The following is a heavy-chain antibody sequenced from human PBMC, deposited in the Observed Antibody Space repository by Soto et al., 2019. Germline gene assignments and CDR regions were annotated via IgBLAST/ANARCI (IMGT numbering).Heavy chain of an antibody. Sequence: KSSETLSLTCTVSGGSISSSSYYWGWIRQPPGKGLEWIGSIYYSGSTYYNPSLKSRVTISVDTSKNQFSLKLSSVTAADTAVYXXXAQPEYIWGSYRRRSYYFDYWGQGTLVTVSS. CDR1: GGSISSSSYY. CDR3: XAQPEYIWGSYRRRSYYFDY. V-gene: IGHV4-39*01. CDR2: IYYSGST. J-gene: IGHJ4*02. D-gene: IGHD3-16*02.